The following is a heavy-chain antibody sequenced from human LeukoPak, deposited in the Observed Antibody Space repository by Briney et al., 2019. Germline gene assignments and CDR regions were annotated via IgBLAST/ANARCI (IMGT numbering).Heavy chain of an antibody. D-gene: IGHD2-2*01. CDR2: IYHSGST. Sequence: SETLSLTCAVYGYSISSGYYWGWIRQPPGKGLEWIGSIYHSGSTYYNPSLKSRVTISVDTSKNQFSLKLSSVTAADTAVYYCARYVVVPAAPPDYWGQGTLVTVSS. J-gene: IGHJ4*02. CDR1: GYSISSGYY. CDR3: ARYVVVPAAPPDY. V-gene: IGHV4-38-2*01.